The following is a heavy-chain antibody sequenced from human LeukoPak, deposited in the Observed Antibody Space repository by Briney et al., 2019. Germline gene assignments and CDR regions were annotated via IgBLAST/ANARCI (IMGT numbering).Heavy chain of an antibody. Sequence: PGGSLRLSCAASGFTFSSYSMNWVRQAPGKGLEWASSISSSSSYIYYADSVKGRFTISRDNAKNSLYLQMNSLSAEDTAVYYCARTGYSSGRYYFDYWGQGTLVTVSS. CDR3: ARTGYSSGRYYFDY. D-gene: IGHD6-19*01. V-gene: IGHV3-21*01. CDR1: GFTFSSYS. CDR2: ISSSSSYI. J-gene: IGHJ4*02.